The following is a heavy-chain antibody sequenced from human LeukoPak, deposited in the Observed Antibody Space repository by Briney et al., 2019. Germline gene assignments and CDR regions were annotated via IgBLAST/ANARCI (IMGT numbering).Heavy chain of an antibody. V-gene: IGHV3-23*01. Sequence: GGSLRLACAASGFTFSSYSMSWVRQAPGKGLEWVAAISGSGGTRYYADSVKRRFTISRDNSKNTLSLQMNSLRANATAVYYCAKDRAPYNSSPDYWGQGTLVTVSS. J-gene: IGHJ4*02. CDR2: ISGSGGTR. D-gene: IGHD6-6*01. CDR3: AKDRAPYNSSPDY. CDR1: GFTFSSYS.